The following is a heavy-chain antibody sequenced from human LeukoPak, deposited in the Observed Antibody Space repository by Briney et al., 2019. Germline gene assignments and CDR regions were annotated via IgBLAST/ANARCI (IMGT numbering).Heavy chain of an antibody. D-gene: IGHD1-26*01. CDR1: GGSFSGYY. V-gene: IGHV4-34*01. J-gene: IGHJ4*02. CDR3: ASLEWELGFDH. Sequence: SETLSLTCAVYGGSFSGYYWSWIRQPPGKGLEWIGEINHSGSTNYNPSLKSRVTISVDTSKNQFSLKLSSVTAADTAVYYCASLEWELGFDHWGQGTLVTVSS. CDR2: INHSGST.